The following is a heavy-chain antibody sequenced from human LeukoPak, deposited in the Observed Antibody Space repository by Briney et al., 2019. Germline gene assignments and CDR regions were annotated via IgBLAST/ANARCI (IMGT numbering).Heavy chain of an antibody. V-gene: IGHV3-21*01. Sequence: GGSLRLSCAVSGFTFSSDSMNWVRQAPGKGLEWVSSISSSSYIYYADSVKGRFTISRDNAKNSLYLQMNSLRAEDTAVYYCARGNPLAQQLALSGYWGQGTLVTVSS. J-gene: IGHJ4*02. CDR2: ISSSSYI. CDR1: GFTFSSDS. D-gene: IGHD6-13*01. CDR3: ARGNPLAQQLALSGY.